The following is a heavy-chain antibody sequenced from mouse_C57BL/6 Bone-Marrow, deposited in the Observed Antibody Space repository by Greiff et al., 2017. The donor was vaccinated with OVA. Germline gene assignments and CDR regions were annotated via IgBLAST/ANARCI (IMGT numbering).Heavy chain of an antibody. CDR3: AVTTGVQCDY. Sequence: VQLQQPGPELVKPGASVKLSCKASGYTFTSYWMHWVKQRPGQGLEWIGNINPRNGGTNYNEKFQSKATLTVDKSSSTAYMQLSSLTSEDSAVYYSAVTTGVQCDYGGQGTTLTVTS. V-gene: IGHV1-53*01. D-gene: IGHD2-2*01. CDR1: GYTFTSYW. J-gene: IGHJ2*01. CDR2: INPRNGGT.